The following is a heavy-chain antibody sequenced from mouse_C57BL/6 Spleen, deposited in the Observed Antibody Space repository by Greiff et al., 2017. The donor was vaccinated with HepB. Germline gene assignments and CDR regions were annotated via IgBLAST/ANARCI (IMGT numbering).Heavy chain of an antibody. CDR1: GYTFTSYW. Sequence: VQLQQPGAELVRPGSSVKLSCKASGYTFTSYWMHWVKQRPIQGLEWIGNIDPSDSETHYNQKFKDKATLTVDKSSSTAYMQLSSLTSEDSAVYYCARAGIYYDYDGFAYWGQGTLVTVSA. CDR3: ARAGIYYDYDGFAY. D-gene: IGHD2-4*01. J-gene: IGHJ3*01. V-gene: IGHV1-52*01. CDR2: IDPSDSET.